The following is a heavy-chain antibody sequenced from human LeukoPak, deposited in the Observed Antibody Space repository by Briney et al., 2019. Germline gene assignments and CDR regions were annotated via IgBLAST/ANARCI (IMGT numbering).Heavy chain of an antibody. V-gene: IGHV4-59*07. J-gene: IGHJ4*02. CDR1: DGFITNYY. D-gene: IGHD3-22*01. CDR2: VHYSGTT. Sequence: SDTLSLTCTVSDGFITNYYWSWVRQPPGKGLEFIGYVHYSGTTNYNPSLRSRVTISIDTSKKHFFLKLNSVTAADTAVYYCARGTTYYYDSSGYPRLDYWGQGTLVTVSS. CDR3: ARGTTYYYDSSGYPRLDY.